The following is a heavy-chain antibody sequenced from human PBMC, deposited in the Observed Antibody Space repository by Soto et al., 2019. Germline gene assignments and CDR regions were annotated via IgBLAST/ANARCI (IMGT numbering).Heavy chain of an antibody. D-gene: IGHD3-22*01. CDR3: ARDDSRHDAFDI. Sequence: ASVKVSCKASGYTFTSYYMHWVRQAPGQGLEWMGIINPSGGSTSYAQKFQGRVNMTRDTSTSTVYMELSSLRSEDTAVYYCARDDSRHDAFDIWGQGTMVTVSS. V-gene: IGHV1-46*01. J-gene: IGHJ3*02. CDR2: INPSGGST. CDR1: GYTFTSYY.